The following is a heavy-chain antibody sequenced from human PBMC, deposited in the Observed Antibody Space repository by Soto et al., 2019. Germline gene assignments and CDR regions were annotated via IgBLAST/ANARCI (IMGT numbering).Heavy chain of an antibody. CDR3: AKGSGMTKLTKGAFDI. CDR1: GCTFSSYA. J-gene: IGHJ3*02. Sequence: EVQLLESGGGLVQPGGSLRLSCAASGCTFSSYAMSWVRQAPGKGLEWVSAISGSGGSTYYADSVKGRFTISRDNSKNTLYLQMNSLRAEDTAVYYCAKGSGMTKLTKGAFDIWGQGTMVTVSS. V-gene: IGHV3-23*01. D-gene: IGHD4-17*01. CDR2: ISGSGGST.